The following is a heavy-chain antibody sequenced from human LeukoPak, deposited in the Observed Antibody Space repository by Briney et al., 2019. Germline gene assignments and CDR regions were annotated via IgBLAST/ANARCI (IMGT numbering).Heavy chain of an antibody. V-gene: IGHV4-61*02. CDR2: MGSRGII. J-gene: IGHJ5*02. CDR1: NGSISSDTYF. Sequence: PSETLSLTCTVSNGSISSDTYFWSWIRQPAGRGREWIGRMGSRGIITYSPSRKRRVTISKDTSRNQCTRNENSVPAADPAVYYCAKGAGPPWFDPWGQGTLVTVSS. CDR3: AKGAGPPWFDP. D-gene: IGHD6-19*01.